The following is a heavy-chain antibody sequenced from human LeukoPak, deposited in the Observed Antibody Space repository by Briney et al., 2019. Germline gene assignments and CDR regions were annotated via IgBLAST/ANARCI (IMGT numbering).Heavy chain of an antibody. J-gene: IGHJ4*02. Sequence: PGGSLRLSCAASGFTFSSYTMNWVRQAPGKGLEWVSSISSSSSYIYYADSVKGRFTISRDNSKNTLYLQMNSLRAEDTAVYYCAKDRSGSYYGISSDWGQGTLVTVSS. CDR3: AKDRSGSYYGISSD. D-gene: IGHD1-26*01. CDR1: GFTFSSYT. CDR2: ISSSSSYI. V-gene: IGHV3-21*04.